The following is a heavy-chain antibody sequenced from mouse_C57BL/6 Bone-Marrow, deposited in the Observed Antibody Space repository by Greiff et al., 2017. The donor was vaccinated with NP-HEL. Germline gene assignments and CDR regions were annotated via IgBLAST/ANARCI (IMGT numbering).Heavy chain of an antibody. V-gene: IGHV1-54*01. D-gene: IGHD1-1*01. CDR1: GYAFTNYL. CDR2: INPGSGGT. J-gene: IGHJ2*01. Sequence: VQLQQSGAELVRPGTSVKVSCKASGYAFTNYLIEWVKQRPGQGLEWIGVINPGSGGTNYNEKFKGKATLTADKSSSTAYMQLSSLTSEDSAVYFCARSAVVAGYWGQGTTLTVSS. CDR3: ARSAVVAGY.